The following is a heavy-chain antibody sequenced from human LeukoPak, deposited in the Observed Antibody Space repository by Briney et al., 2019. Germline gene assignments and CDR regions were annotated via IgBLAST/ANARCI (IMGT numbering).Heavy chain of an antibody. CDR1: GGTFSSYA. CDR3: ASPYSSRWYFDL. CDR2: IIPIFGTA. Sequence: SVKVSCKASGGTFSSYAISWVRQAPGQGLEWMGGIIPIFGTANYAQKFQGRVTITADKSTSTAYMELSSLRSEDTAVYYCASPYSSRWYFDLWGRGTLVTVSS. V-gene: IGHV1-69*06. D-gene: IGHD6-13*01. J-gene: IGHJ2*01.